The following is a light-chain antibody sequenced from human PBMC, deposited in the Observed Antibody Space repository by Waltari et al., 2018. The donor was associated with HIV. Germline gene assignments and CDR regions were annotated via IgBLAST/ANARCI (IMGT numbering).Light chain of an antibody. CDR3: QQHGTSPLT. J-gene: IGKJ4*01. CDR2: GAS. V-gene: IGKV3-20*01. CDR1: QRVSSSY. Sequence: EIVLTQSPGTLSLSPGERATLSCRASQRVSSSYLAWYQHQPGQGPRLLISGASSRATGIPDRFSGSGSGTDFTLTISRLETEDFAVYYCQQHGTSPLTFGGGTKVEIK.